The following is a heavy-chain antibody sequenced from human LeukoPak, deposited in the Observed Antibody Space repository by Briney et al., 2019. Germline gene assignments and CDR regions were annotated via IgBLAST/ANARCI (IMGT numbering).Heavy chain of an antibody. Sequence: GGSLRLSCAASGFTFDDYAMHWVRQAPGKGLEWVSGISWNSGSIGYADSVKGRFTISRDNAKNSLYLQMNSLRAEDTALYYYAKDSGSGGLYYYYYYMDVWGKGTTVTVSS. D-gene: IGHD2-15*01. V-gene: IGHV3-9*01. CDR1: GFTFDDYA. J-gene: IGHJ6*03. CDR3: AKDSGSGGLYYYYYYMDV. CDR2: ISWNSGSI.